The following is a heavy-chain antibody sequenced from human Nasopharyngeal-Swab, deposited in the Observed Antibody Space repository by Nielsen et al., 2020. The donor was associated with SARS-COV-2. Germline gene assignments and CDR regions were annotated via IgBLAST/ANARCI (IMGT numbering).Heavy chain of an antibody. Sequence: GESLKISCAASGFTFSSYAMSWVRQAPGKGLEWVSAISGSGGSTYYADSVKGRFTISRDNSKNTLYLQMNSLRAEDTAVYYCARDRHNWNYVFDYWGQGTLVTVSS. J-gene: IGHJ4*02. CDR3: ARDRHNWNYVFDY. D-gene: IGHD1-7*01. CDR1: GFTFSSYA. CDR2: ISGSGGST. V-gene: IGHV3-23*01.